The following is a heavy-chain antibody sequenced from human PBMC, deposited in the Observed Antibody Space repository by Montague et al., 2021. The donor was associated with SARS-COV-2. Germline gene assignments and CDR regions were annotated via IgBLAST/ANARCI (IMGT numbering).Heavy chain of an antibody. J-gene: IGHJ5*02. V-gene: IGHV4-59*01. Sequence: SETLSLTCTVSGGSIDSYYWSWLRQPPGKGLEWIGDIYYRGTTNYNPSLESRVTMSVDTSKNQFSLNLSSVTAADTAMYYCARELQYNWIDHWGRGTLVTVSS. CDR3: ARELQYNWIDH. CDR2: IYYRGTT. CDR1: GGSIDSYY. D-gene: IGHD2-21*02.